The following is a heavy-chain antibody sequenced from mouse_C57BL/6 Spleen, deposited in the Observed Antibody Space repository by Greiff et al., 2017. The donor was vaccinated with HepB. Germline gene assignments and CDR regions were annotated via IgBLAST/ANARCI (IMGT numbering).Heavy chain of an antibody. Sequence: EVKLQESGAELVKPGASVKLSCTASGFNIKDYYMHWVKQRTEQGLEWIGRIDPEDGETKYAPKFQGKATITADTSSNTAYLQLSSLTSEDTAVYYCASAYYYGSSYDWYFDVWGTGTTVTVSS. CDR1: GFNIKDYY. V-gene: IGHV14-2*01. J-gene: IGHJ1*03. CDR2: IDPEDGET. D-gene: IGHD1-1*01. CDR3: ASAYYYGSSYDWYFDV.